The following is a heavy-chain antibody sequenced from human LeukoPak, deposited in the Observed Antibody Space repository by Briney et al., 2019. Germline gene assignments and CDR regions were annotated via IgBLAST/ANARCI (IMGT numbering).Heavy chain of an antibody. CDR2: IYPGDSHS. J-gene: IGHJ4*02. CDR3: ATLIDYGGNQYYFDY. V-gene: IGHV5-51*01. D-gene: IGHD4-23*01. CDR1: GFHFANYW. Sequence: GESLKISCKGSGFHFANYWIGWVRQMPGKGLEWMGIIYPGDSHSQYSPSFQGQVTISADKSINTAYLQWSSLKASDTAMYSCATLIDYGGNQYYFDYWGQGTLVTVSS.